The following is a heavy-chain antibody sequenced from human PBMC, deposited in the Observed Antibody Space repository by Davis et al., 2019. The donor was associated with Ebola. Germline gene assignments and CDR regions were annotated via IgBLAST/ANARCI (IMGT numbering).Heavy chain of an antibody. CDR2: LGTSADT. J-gene: IGHJ3*01. D-gene: IGHD2/OR15-2a*01. CDR1: GFTFGDYA. CDR3: AKDNRNIWSDV. Sequence: GGSLRLSCSAYGFTFGDYAMNWVRQAPGKGLEWVSTLGTSADTYYADSVKGRFTISRDNSKNTLYLQMNGLRVEDTAIYYCAKDNRNIWSDVWGQGTMVTVSS. V-gene: IGHV3-23*01.